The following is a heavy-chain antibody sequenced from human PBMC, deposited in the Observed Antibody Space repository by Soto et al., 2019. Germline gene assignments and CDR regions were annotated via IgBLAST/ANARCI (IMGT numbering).Heavy chain of an antibody. CDR1: GFTFSSYG. V-gene: IGHV3-33*01. CDR3: ARGRSNVRLGELSLYEGLDY. D-gene: IGHD3-16*02. CDR2: IWYDGSNK. J-gene: IGHJ4*02. Sequence: QVQLVESGGGVVQPGRSLRLSCAASGFTFSSYGMHWVRQAPGKGLEWVAVIWYDGSNKYYADSVKGRFTISRDNSKNTLYLQMNSLRAEDTAVYYCARGRSNVRLGELSLYEGLDYWGQGTLVTVSS.